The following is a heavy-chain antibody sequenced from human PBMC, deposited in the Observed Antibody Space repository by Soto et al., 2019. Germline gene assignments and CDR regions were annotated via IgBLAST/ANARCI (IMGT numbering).Heavy chain of an antibody. CDR1: GVTFSSYA. CDR3: SRVAEYTYYVYVWWSDRYDPLDI. J-gene: IGHJ3*02. Sequence: SVKVSCKASGVTFSSYAISWVRQAPGQGLEWMGGIIPIFGTANYAQEFQGRVTITADEXTSTAYMELSSLRSEDTAVYYCSRVAEYTYYVYVWWSDRYDPLDIRAQGTTVTVSS. D-gene: IGHD3-16*02. V-gene: IGHV1-69*13. CDR2: IIPIFGTA.